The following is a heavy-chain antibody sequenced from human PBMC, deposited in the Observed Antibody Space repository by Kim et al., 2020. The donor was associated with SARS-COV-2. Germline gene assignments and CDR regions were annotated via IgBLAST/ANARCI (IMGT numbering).Heavy chain of an antibody. CDR3: AREAKDGVGYSSGYFPYHFDY. J-gene: IGHJ4*02. V-gene: IGHV4-34*01. D-gene: IGHD6-19*01. CDR2: INHSGST. Sequence: SETLSLTCVVYGGSFSGYYWSWIRQPPGKGLEWIAEINHSGSTNYNPSLESRVTISVDTSKNQVSLKLSSVTAADTAVYYCAREAKDGVGYSSGYFPYHFDYWGQGTLVTVSS. CDR1: GGSFSGYY.